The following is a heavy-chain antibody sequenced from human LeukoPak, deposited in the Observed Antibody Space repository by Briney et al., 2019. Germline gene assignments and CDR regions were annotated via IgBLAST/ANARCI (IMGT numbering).Heavy chain of an antibody. Sequence: SETLSLTCTVSGGSISSSSYYWGWIRQPPGKGLEWIGEINHSGSTNYNPSLKSRVTISVDTSKNQFSLKLSSVTAADTAAYYCAREPNYDILTGYYPTYMDVWGKGTTVTVSS. D-gene: IGHD3-9*01. CDR1: GGSISSSSYY. CDR2: INHSGST. CDR3: AREPNYDILTGYYPTYMDV. J-gene: IGHJ6*03. V-gene: IGHV4-39*07.